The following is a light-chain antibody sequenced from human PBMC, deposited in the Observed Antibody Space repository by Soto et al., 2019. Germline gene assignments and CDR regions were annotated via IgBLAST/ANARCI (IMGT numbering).Light chain of an antibody. J-gene: IGLJ7*01. V-gene: IGLV2-23*02. Sequence: QSVLTQPASVSGSPGQSITISCTGTSNDVGTYNLVSWFQQHPGKAPKLMIYEVTKRPSGFSNRFSGSKSGSTASLTISGLQAEDEAHYYCCSYAGGSSYVFGTGTQLTVL. CDR3: CSYAGGSSYV. CDR2: EVT. CDR1: SNDVGTYNL.